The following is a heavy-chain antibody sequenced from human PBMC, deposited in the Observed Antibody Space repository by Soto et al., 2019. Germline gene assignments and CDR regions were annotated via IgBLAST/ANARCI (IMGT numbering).Heavy chain of an antibody. CDR2: ILYDGTNE. CDR3: ASHHYDSSGDYHGGPY. V-gene: IGHV3-30-3*01. D-gene: IGHD3-22*01. Sequence: QVQLVESGGGVVQPGRSLRLSCVASGFTFRNYAMHWVRQAPGKGLEWVAVILYDGTNERYAVSVRGRFTISRDNSKNTLYLQMNSLRAEDCAVYYCASHHYDSSGDYHGGPYWGQGTLVTVSS. CDR1: GFTFRNYA. J-gene: IGHJ4*02.